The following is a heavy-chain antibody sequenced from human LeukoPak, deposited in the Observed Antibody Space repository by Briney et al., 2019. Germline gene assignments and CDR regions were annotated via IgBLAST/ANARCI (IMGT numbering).Heavy chain of an antibody. CDR3: ARDDYGWGSHPY. Sequence: GGSLRLSCAASGFTFSSYSMNWVRQAPGKGLEWVSSISSSSSYIYYADSVKGRFTISRDNAKNSVYLQMNSLRAEDTAVYYCARDDYGWGSHPYWGQGTLVTVSS. D-gene: IGHD3-10*01. J-gene: IGHJ4*02. CDR1: GFTFSSYS. CDR2: ISSSSSYI. V-gene: IGHV3-21*01.